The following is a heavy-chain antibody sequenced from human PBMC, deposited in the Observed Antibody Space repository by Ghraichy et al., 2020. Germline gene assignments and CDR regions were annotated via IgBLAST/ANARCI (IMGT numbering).Heavy chain of an antibody. Sequence: GGSLRLSCAGSGFTVSSYSMNWVRQAPGKGLEWVASISSTSTYTYYADSMKGRFTISRDNAKNFLYLQMTSLRVEDTALYYCARECPHGSGWYCSSYWGQGTLVTVSS. CDR3: ARECPHGSGWYCSSY. CDR2: ISSTSTYT. V-gene: IGHV3-21*01. D-gene: IGHD6-13*01. J-gene: IGHJ4*02. CDR1: GFTVSSYS.